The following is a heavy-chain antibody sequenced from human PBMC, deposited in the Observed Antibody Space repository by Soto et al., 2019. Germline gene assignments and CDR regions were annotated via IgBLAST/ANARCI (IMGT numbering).Heavy chain of an antibody. CDR2: IYYSGST. CDR3: ARERRDGYNFDY. CDR1: GGSISSGGYY. V-gene: IGHV4-31*03. Sequence: SETLSLTCTVSGGSISSGGYYWSWIRQHPGKGLEWIGYIYYSGSTYYNPSLKSRVTISVDTSKNQFSLKLSSVTAADTAVYYCARERRDGYNFDYWGQGTLVTVSS. J-gene: IGHJ4*02. D-gene: IGHD5-12*01.